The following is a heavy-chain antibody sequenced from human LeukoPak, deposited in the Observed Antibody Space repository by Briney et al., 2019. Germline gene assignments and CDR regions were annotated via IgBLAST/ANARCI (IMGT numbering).Heavy chain of an antibody. V-gene: IGHV3-30-3*01. CDR1: GFTFSSSA. CDR3: AREDAFDI. CDR2: ISYDGSNK. J-gene: IGHJ3*02. Sequence: GGSLRLSCAASGFTFSSSAMSWVRQAPGKGLEWVAVISYDGSNKYYADSVKGRFTISRDNSKNTLYLQMNSLRAEDTAVYYCAREDAFDIWGQGTMVTVSS.